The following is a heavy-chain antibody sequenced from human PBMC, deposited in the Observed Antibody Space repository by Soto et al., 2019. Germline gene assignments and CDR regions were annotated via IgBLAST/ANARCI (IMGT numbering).Heavy chain of an antibody. CDR1: GYTFTAYY. V-gene: IGHV1-2*02. CDR2: INPKTGDT. CDR3: ARQLAYCGGDCYTEPIDY. Sequence: QAQLVQSGAEVKKPGASVKVSCKTSGYTFTAYYIHWVRQAPGHGLEWVGWINPKTGDTKYAQKFQGRVTMTGDTSITTAYMELGRLRSDDTAVYYCARQLAYCGGDCYTEPIDYWGQGTLVTVSS. D-gene: IGHD2-21*02. J-gene: IGHJ4*02.